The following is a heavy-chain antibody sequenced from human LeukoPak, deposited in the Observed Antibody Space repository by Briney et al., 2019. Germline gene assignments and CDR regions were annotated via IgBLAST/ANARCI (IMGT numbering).Heavy chain of an antibody. J-gene: IGHJ5*02. Sequence: SETLSLTCAVYGGSFSGYYWSWIRQPPGKGLEWIGEVNHSGSTNYNPSLKSRVTISVDTSKNQFSLKLSSVTAADTAVYYCARGRSLYYDSSGYYYWSAWFDPWGQETLVTVSS. CDR2: VNHSGST. CDR3: ARGRSLYYDSSGYYYWSAWFDP. CDR1: GGSFSGYY. D-gene: IGHD3-22*01. V-gene: IGHV4-34*01.